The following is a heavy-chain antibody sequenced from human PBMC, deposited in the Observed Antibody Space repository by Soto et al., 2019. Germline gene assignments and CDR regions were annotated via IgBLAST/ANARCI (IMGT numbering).Heavy chain of an antibody. D-gene: IGHD3-10*02. CDR2: ISGSGGST. CDR1: GFIFTSYA. J-gene: IGHJ4*02. CDR3: ANPMFGARYFDY. V-gene: IGHV3-23*01. Sequence: GGSLRLSCAASGFIFTSYAMSWVRQAPGKGLEWVSGISGSGGSTYYADSVKGRFTISRDNSKNTLYLQMNSLRAEDTAVYYCANPMFGARYFDYWGQGNLVTVSS.